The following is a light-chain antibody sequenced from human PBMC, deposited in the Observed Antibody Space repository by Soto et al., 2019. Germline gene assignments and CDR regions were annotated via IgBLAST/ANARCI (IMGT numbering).Light chain of an antibody. CDR2: GAS. Sequence: DIQMTQSPSSLSASVGDRVTITCRASQSISNYVNWYQQKPGKAPKFLIYGASDLQRGVPARFSGSGSGTDFTLTINSLQPEDFATYYCQQSYSRPLTFGPGTKLDIK. V-gene: IGKV1-39*01. J-gene: IGKJ3*01. CDR3: QQSYSRPLT. CDR1: QSISNY.